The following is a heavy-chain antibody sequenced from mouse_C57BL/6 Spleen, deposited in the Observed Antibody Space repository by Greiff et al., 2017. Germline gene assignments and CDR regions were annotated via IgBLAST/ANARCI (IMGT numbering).Heavy chain of an antibody. CDR3: ARGEAYDYDFAY. V-gene: IGHV1-64*01. Sequence: QVQLKQPGAELVKPGASVKLSCKASGYTFPSYWMHWVKQRPGQGLEWIGMIHPNSGSTNYNEKFKSKATLTVDKSSSTAYMQLSSLTSEDSAVYYCARGEAYDYDFAYWGQGTLVTVSA. CDR2: IHPNSGST. CDR1: GYTFPSYW. D-gene: IGHD2-4*01. J-gene: IGHJ3*01.